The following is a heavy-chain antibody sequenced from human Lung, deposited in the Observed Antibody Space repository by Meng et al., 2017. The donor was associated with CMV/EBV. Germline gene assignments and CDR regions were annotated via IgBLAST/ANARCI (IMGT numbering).Heavy chain of an antibody. CDR3: ARRRHYYDSSGYGLDS. Sequence: GYSLTNSWIAWVRQTPGKGLEWMGVISPVNSETRYGPPFRGQVTISADKSINTAYVQWRSLKASDTATYYCARRRHYYDSSGYGLDSWGRGTLVTVSS. D-gene: IGHD3-22*01. V-gene: IGHV5-51*01. CDR1: GYSLTNSW. CDR2: ISPVNSET. J-gene: IGHJ4*02.